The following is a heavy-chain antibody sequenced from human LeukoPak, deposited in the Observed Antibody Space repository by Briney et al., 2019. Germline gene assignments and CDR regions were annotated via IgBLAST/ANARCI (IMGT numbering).Heavy chain of an antibody. Sequence: GESLKISCKGSGYSFTNYWIGWVRQMPGKGLEWMGIIFPGDSDTRYSPSFQGQVTISPDKSISTAYLQWSSLKASDTAMYCCARVHDYGGNSGLWDYWGQGTLVTVSS. J-gene: IGHJ4*02. D-gene: IGHD4-23*01. CDR1: GYSFTNYW. CDR2: IFPGDSDT. V-gene: IGHV5-51*01. CDR3: ARVHDYGGNSGLWDY.